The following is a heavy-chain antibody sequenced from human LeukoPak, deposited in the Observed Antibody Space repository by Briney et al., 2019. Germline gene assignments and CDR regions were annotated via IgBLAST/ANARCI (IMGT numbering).Heavy chain of an antibody. J-gene: IGHJ5*02. CDR3: VRVSGFCTNGVCPSFDP. Sequence: GGSLRLSCAGSGFTFRSYAMSWVRQAPGKGLEWVSTVTDSGDSTYYADSVKGRFTISRDNSKNTLYLQMNSLRTEDTAVYYCVRVSGFCTNGVCPSFDPWGQGTLVTVSS. D-gene: IGHD2-8*01. CDR1: GFTFRSYA. CDR2: VTDSGDST. V-gene: IGHV3-23*01.